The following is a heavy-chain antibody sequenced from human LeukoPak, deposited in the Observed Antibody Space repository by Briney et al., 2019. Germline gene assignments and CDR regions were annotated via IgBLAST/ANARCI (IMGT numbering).Heavy chain of an antibody. CDR3: AKEIFRNAHDTLSAYCGGDCYPSTRDDAFDI. CDR2: ISANGGST. CDR1: GFTFSSYA. D-gene: IGHD2-21*01. Sequence: GGSLRLSCAASGFTFSSYAMSWVRQAPGKGLEWVSGISANGGSTYYADSVKGRFTLSRDNSKDTVNLQMNSLRAEDTAVYYCAKEIFRNAHDTLSAYCGGDCYPSTRDDAFDIWGQGTMVTVSS. J-gene: IGHJ3*02. V-gene: IGHV3-23*01.